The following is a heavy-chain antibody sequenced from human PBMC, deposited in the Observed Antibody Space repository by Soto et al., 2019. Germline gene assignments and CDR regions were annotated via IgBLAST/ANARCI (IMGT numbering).Heavy chain of an antibody. J-gene: IGHJ6*02. D-gene: IGHD5-12*01. CDR3: SVVWLQSGMDV. Sequence: QVQLVESGGGVVQPGRSLRLSCAASGFTFSSYGMHWVRQAPGKGLEWVAVIWYDGSNKYYADSVKGRFTISRDNSKNTLYLQMNSMRAYTTAVYYWSVVWLQSGMDVWGQGTTVTVS. CDR1: GFTFSSYG. V-gene: IGHV3-33*01. CDR2: IWYDGSNK.